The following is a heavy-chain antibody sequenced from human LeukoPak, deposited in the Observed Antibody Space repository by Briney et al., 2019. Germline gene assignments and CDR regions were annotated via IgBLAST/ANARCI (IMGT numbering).Heavy chain of an antibody. CDR3: ARGGSYSGGYYYMDV. CDR1: GYTFTSYD. D-gene: IGHD1-26*01. J-gene: IGHJ6*03. CDR2: MNPNSGNT. V-gene: IGHV1-8*01. Sequence: ASVTVSCKASGYTFTSYDINWVRQAPGQGLEWMGWMNPNSGNTGYAQKFQGRVTMTRNTSISTAYMELSSLRSEDTAVYYCARGGSYSGGYYYMDVWGKGTTVTVSS.